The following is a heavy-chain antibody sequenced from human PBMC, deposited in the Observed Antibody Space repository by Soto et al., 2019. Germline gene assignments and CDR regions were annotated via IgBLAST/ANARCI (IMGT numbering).Heavy chain of an antibody. J-gene: IGHJ4*02. CDR1: GASISTEHYS. CDR2: IHHNVAT. D-gene: IGHD4-4*01. Sequence: QLQLPESGSGLVKPSGTLSLTCAVSGASISTEHYSCNWIRQPPGKGLEWLGHIHHNVATFYNPSLKSRVTISVDRSKNQVSLKLASVTAADKAVYYCARTDGTTTFGYFDYWGQGALVTVSS. V-gene: IGHV4-30-2*01. CDR3: ARTDGTTTFGYFDY.